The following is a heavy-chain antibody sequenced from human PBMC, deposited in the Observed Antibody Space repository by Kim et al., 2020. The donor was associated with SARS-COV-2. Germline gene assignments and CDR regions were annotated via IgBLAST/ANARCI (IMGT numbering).Heavy chain of an antibody. J-gene: IGHJ4*02. CDR1: GYTFTSYA. D-gene: IGHD3-10*01. V-gene: IGHV1-3*01. CDR2: INAGNGNT. Sequence: ASVKVSCKASGYTFTSYAMHWVRQAPGQRLEWMGWINAGNGNTKYSQKFQGRVTITRDTSASTAYMELSSLRSEDTAVYYCARDLDGVGCFDYWGQGTLVTVSS. CDR3: ARDLDGVGCFDY.